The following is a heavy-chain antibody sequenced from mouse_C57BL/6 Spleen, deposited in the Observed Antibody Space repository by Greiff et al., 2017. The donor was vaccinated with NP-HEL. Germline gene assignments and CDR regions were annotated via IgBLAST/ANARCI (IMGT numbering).Heavy chain of an antibody. D-gene: IGHD4-1*02. CDR2: INPYNGGT. CDR3: ARRNQLFFDY. V-gene: IGHV1-19*01. CDR1: GYTFTDYY. J-gene: IGHJ2*01. Sequence: EVQLQQSGPVLVKPGASVKMSCKASGYTFTDYYMNWVKQSHGKSLEWIGVINPYNGGTSYNQKFKDKATLTVDKSSSTAYMELNSLTSEDSAVYYCARRNQLFFDYWGQGTTLTVSS.